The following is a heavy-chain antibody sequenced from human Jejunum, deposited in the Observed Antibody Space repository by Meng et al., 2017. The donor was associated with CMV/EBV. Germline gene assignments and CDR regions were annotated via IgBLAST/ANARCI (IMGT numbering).Heavy chain of an antibody. Sequence: TVSEGSISGYYWGWSRQPPEEGLRWIGYITYSGSTNYNPSLKSRVTISVDTSKNQYSLKLSSVTDADTAVYYCARAYSSSCRVDYWGQGTLVTVSS. V-gene: IGHV4-59*01. J-gene: IGHJ4*02. CDR3: ARAYSSSCRVDY. CDR2: ITYSGST. CDR1: EGSISGYY. D-gene: IGHD6-6*01.